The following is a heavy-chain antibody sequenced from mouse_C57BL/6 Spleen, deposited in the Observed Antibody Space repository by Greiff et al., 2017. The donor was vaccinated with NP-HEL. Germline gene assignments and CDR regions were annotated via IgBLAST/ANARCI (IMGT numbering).Heavy chain of an antibody. CDR3: ALYYGSSRTGTGFAY. V-gene: IGHV3-6*01. Sequence: EVQLQESGPGLVKPSQSLSLTCSVTGYSITSGYYWNWIRQFPGNKLEWMGYISYDGSNNYNPSLKNRISITRDTSKNQFFLKLNSVTTEDTATYYCALYYGSSRTGTGFAYWGQGTLVTVSA. CDR1: GYSITSGYY. D-gene: IGHD1-1*01. J-gene: IGHJ3*01. CDR2: ISYDGSN.